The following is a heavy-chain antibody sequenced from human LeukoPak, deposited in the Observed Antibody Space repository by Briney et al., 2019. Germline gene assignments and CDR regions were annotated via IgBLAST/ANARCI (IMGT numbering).Heavy chain of an antibody. D-gene: IGHD2-15*01. CDR3: AKGGVVGTRYYFDS. CDR1: GFSFSYYW. J-gene: IGHJ4*02. CDR2: TKEDGSGS. V-gene: IGHV3-7*01. Sequence: GGSLRLSCAASGFSFSYYWMSWVRQAPGKGLEWVANTKEDGSGSSYVDSVKGRFTISRDNAKNSLYLKMNSLRAEDTAVYYCAKGGVVGTRYYFDSWGQGTLVTVSS.